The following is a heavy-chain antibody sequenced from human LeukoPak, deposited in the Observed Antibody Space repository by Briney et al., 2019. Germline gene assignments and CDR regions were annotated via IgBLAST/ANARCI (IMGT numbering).Heavy chain of an antibody. CDR2: ISSNGDFT. CDR1: RFTSNTYA. V-gene: IGHV3-23*01. Sequence: GGSLRLSCVASRFTSNTYAVNWVRQAPGKGLEWVSAISSNGDFTYYADSVRGRFTISRDNSKNTVFLQMNGLRAEDTAVYYCARVKRDCSGGTCYSYDYWGQGTLVTVSS. J-gene: IGHJ4*02. CDR3: ARVKRDCSGGTCYSYDY. D-gene: IGHD2-15*01.